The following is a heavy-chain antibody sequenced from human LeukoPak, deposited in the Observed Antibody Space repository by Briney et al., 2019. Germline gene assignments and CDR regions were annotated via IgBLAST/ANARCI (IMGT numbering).Heavy chain of an antibody. D-gene: IGHD5-12*01. J-gene: IGHJ4*02. CDR1: GFTFSSYG. CDR3: ARDASSYSGYDGNIDY. V-gene: IGHV3-33*01. Sequence: GGSLRLSCAASGFTFSSYGMHWVRQAPGKGLEWVAVIWYDGSNKYYADSVKGRFTISRDNSKNTLYLQMNSLRAEDTAVYYCARDASSYSGYDGNIDYWGQGTLVTVSS. CDR2: IWYDGSNK.